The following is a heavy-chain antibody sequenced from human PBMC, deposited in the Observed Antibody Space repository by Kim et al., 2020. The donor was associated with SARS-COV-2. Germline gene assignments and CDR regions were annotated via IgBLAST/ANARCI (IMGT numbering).Heavy chain of an antibody. CDR1: GGSFSGYY. D-gene: IGHD1-20*01. Sequence: SETLSLTCAVYGGSFSGYYWSWIRQPPGKGLEWIGEINHSGSTNYNPSLKSRVTISVDTSKNQFSLKLSSVTAADTAVYYCARVIGYNWNEADYWGQGTLVTVSS. V-gene: IGHV4-34*01. CDR2: INHSGST. CDR3: ARVIGYNWNEADY. J-gene: IGHJ4*02.